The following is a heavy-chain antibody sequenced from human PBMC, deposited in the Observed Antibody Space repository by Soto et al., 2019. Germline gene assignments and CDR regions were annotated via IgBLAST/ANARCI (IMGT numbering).Heavy chain of an antibody. Sequence: SATLALTCTVSGGSMSSNYWSWIRQSPDKGLEWIGFVYYGGTNYNPSFESRVTMSVDTPKKQFSLELSSVTAADTAIYYCVSYRGAFYFDHWGQGTLVTVSS. CDR3: VSYRGAFYFDH. CDR2: VYYGGT. CDR1: GGSMSSNY. V-gene: IGHV4-59*01. D-gene: IGHD4-4*01. J-gene: IGHJ4*02.